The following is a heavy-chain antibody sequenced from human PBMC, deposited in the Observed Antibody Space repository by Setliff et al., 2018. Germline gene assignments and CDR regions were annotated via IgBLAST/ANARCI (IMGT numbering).Heavy chain of an antibody. CDR1: GYSISSGYY. CDR3: AREPATYYYGSGPTLYYFDY. D-gene: IGHD3-10*01. J-gene: IGHJ4*02. Sequence: PSETLSLTCAVSGYSISSGYYWGWIRQPPGKGLEWIGSIYHSGSTYHNPSLKSRVTISVDTSKNQFSLKLSSVTAADTAVYYCAREPATYYYGSGPTLYYFDYWGQGTLVTVSS. CDR2: IYHSGST. V-gene: IGHV4-38-2*02.